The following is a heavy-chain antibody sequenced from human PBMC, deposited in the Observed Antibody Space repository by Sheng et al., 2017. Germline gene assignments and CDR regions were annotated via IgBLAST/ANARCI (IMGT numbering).Heavy chain of an antibody. D-gene: IGHD5-12*01. CDR2: VSTYNGNT. J-gene: IGHJ4*02. CDR3: ARGGEVGYNWYYFDY. Sequence: QVQLVQSGTEVKKPGASVKVSCKASGYTFTNYGINWVRQAPGQGLEWMGWVSTYNGNTNYAQKFQGRVTMTTDTSTSTAYMELRSLRSDDTAVYYCARGGEVGYNWYYFDYWGQGTLVIVSS. V-gene: IGHV1-18*01. CDR1: GYTFTNYG.